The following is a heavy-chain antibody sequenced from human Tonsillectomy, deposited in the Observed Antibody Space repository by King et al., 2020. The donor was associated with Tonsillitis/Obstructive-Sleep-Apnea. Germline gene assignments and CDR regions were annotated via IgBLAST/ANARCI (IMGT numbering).Heavy chain of an antibody. D-gene: IGHD2-2*01. J-gene: IGHJ4*02. CDR3: ARRKRDTSAEFDF. Sequence: QLVQSGAEVKKPGESLKISCKASGYMFIIYWIGWVRQMPGKGLEWMGIIYPGDSDTRYSPSFQGQVTISADKSISTAYLQWSSLKASDTVMYFCARRKRDTSAEFDFWGQGTLVTVSS. V-gene: IGHV5-51*01. CDR1: GYMFIIYW. CDR2: IYPGDSDT.